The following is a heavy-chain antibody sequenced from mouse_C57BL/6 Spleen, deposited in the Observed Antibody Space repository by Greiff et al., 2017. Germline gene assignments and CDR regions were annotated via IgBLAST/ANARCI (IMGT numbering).Heavy chain of an antibody. D-gene: IGHD2-4*01. J-gene: IGHJ3*01. CDR1: GFTFSSYG. CDR2: ISSGGSYT. CDR3: ARHGGDDYDWFAY. V-gene: IGHV5-6*01. Sequence: EVQRVESGGDLVKPGGSLKLSCAASGFTFSSYGLSWVRQTPDKRLEWVATISSGGSYTYYPDSVKGRFTISRDNAKNTLYLQMSSLKSEDTAMYYCARHGGDDYDWFAYWGQGTLVTVSA.